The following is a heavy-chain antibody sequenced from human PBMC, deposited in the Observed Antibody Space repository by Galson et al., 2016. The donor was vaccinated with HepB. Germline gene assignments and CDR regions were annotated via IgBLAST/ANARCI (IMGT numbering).Heavy chain of an antibody. V-gene: IGHV3-15*01. J-gene: IGHJ4*02. Sequence: SLRLSCAASGFTFSNAWLSWVRQGPGKGLEWVGRIKSKSSGGTADYGAPVKGRFTILRDDSKKTLYLQMNSLETGDTGTYYCTTGVTGGEASWGQGTPVTVSS. CDR3: TTGVTGGEAS. CDR2: IKSKSSGGTA. D-gene: IGHD1-20*01. CDR1: GFTFSNAW.